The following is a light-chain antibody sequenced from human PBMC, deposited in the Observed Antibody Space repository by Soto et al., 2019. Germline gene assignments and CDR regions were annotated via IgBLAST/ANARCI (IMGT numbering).Light chain of an antibody. CDR1: QGISAH. V-gene: IGKV1-13*02. CDR3: QHFKSLPIT. J-gene: IGKJ5*01. Sequence: AIQLTQPPSSLSASVGDRVTITCRASQGISAHLAWYQQKPGKAPKVLIYESSLWQSGVPSRFSGSGSGTDFTLTISSLQSEDFATYYCQHFKSLPITFGQGTRLEI. CDR2: ESS.